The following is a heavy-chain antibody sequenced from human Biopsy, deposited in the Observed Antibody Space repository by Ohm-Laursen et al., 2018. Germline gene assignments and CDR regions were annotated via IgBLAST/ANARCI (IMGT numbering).Heavy chain of an antibody. CDR3: AKGRSSMTDAFNM. Sequence: SLRLSCTASGFTFHDYSMHWVRQAPEKGLEWDAGISYNGGDIGYGDSVRGRFTISRDNAKKSLSLQLHSLRLEDTALYYCAKGRSSMTDAFNMWGQGTMVTVSS. V-gene: IGHV3-9*01. D-gene: IGHD3-16*02. CDR1: GFTFHDYS. CDR2: ISYNGGDI. J-gene: IGHJ3*02.